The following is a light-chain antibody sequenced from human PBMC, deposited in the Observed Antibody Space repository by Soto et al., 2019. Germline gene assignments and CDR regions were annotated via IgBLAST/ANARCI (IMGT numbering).Light chain of an antibody. Sequence: EIVMTQSPATLSVSPGERATLSCRASQSVSSNLAWYQQKPGQAPRPLIYGASTRATAIPARFSGSGSGTEFTLTISSLQSEDFAVYYCQQYNNWPVTFGQGTKVDIK. CDR1: QSVSSN. CDR2: GAS. J-gene: IGKJ1*01. CDR3: QQYNNWPVT. V-gene: IGKV3-15*01.